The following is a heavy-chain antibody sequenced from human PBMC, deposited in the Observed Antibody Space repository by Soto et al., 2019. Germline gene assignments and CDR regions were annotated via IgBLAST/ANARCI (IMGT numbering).Heavy chain of an antibody. Sequence: GASVKVSCKASGYTFTSYGISWVRQAPGQGLEWMGWINSYNGNTNYAQKLQGRVTMTTDTSTSTAYMELRSLRSDDTAVYYCATSSSGVQGTVTTTDDAFDIWGQGTMVTVSS. J-gene: IGHJ3*02. CDR2: INSYNGNT. CDR1: GYTFTSYG. CDR3: ATSSSGVQGTVTTTDDAFDI. V-gene: IGHV1-18*01. D-gene: IGHD4-17*01.